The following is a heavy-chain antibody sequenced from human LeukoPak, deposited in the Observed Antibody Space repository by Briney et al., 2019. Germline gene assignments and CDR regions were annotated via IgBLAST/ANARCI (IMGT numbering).Heavy chain of an antibody. D-gene: IGHD6-13*01. J-gene: IGHJ4*02. V-gene: IGHV4-31*03. CDR3: ARFSSWYLVDY. Sequence: PSETLSLTCTVSGGSISSGGYYWSWIRQHPGKGLEWIGYIYYSGSTYYNPSLKSRVTISVDTSKNQFSLKLSSVTAADTAVYYCARFSSWYLVDYWGQGTLVTVSS. CDR1: GGSISSGGYY. CDR2: IYYSGST.